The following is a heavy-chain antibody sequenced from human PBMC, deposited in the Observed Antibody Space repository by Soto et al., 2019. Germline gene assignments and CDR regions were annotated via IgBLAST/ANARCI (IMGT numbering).Heavy chain of an antibody. D-gene: IGHD3-22*01. J-gene: IGHJ6*02. V-gene: IGHV3-21*01. CDR1: GFTFSTYS. CDR2: INSSSSYI. CDR3: ARYDSSGYYWPYYYYGMDV. Sequence: EVQLVESGGGLVKPGWSLRLSCAASGFTFSTYSMNLVRQAPGKGLEWVSSINSSSSYIYYADSVKGRFTISRDNAKNSLYLQMNSLRAEDTAVYYCARYDSSGYYWPYYYYGMDVCGQGTTVTVSS.